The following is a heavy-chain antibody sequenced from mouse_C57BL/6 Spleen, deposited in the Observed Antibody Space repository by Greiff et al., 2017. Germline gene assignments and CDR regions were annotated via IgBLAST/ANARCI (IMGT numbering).Heavy chain of an antibody. CDR3: ERGSGSSYRNYYAMDY. Sequence: EVKLVESGGDLVKPGGSLKLPCAASGFTFSSYGMSWVRQTPDKRLEWVATISSGGSYTYYPDSVKGRFTISRNNAKNTLYLQMSSLKSEDTDMYYCERGSGSSYRNYYAMDYWGQGTSVTVSS. D-gene: IGHD1-1*01. V-gene: IGHV5-6*01. J-gene: IGHJ4*01. CDR1: GFTFSSYG. CDR2: ISSGGSYT.